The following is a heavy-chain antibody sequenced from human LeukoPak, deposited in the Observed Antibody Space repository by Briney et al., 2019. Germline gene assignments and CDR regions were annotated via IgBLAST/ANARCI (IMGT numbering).Heavy chain of an antibody. Sequence: GGSLRLSCAASGFTLSTYWMHWVRQAPGKGLVWVSRINSDGSSTSYADSVKGRFTISRDNAKNTLYLQMNSLRAEDRAVYYCARGPSGGRYYVGDYWGQGTLVTVSS. CDR1: GFTLSTYW. CDR3: ARGPSGGRYYVGDY. V-gene: IGHV3-74*01. D-gene: IGHD1-26*01. CDR2: INSDGSST. J-gene: IGHJ4*02.